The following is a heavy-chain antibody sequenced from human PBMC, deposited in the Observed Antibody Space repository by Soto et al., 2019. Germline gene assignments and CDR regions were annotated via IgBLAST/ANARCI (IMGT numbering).Heavy chain of an antibody. Sequence: GGSLRLSCAASGFTVSSNYMSWVRQAPGKGLEWVSVIYSGGSTYYADSGKGGFTTSRDNSKNTLYLQMNSLRAEDTAVYYCARDRGYYDSSGYFSYYGMDVWGQGTTVTVSS. CDR3: ARDRGYYDSSGYFSYYGMDV. CDR1: GFTVSSNY. CDR2: IYSGGST. V-gene: IGHV3-53*01. J-gene: IGHJ6*02. D-gene: IGHD3-22*01.